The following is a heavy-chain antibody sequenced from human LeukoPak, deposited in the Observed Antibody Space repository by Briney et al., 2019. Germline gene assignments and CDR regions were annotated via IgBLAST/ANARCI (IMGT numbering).Heavy chain of an antibody. CDR2: INHSGST. V-gene: IGHV4-34*01. CDR3: ARALDMTTVTTGPFDY. CDR1: GGSFSGYY. D-gene: IGHD4-17*01. Sequence: SETLSLTCAVYGGSFSGYYWSWIRQPPGKGLEWIGEINHSGSTNYNPSLKSRVTISVDTSKNQFSLKLSSVTAADTAVYYCARALDMTTVTTGPFDYWGQGTLVTVSS. J-gene: IGHJ4*02.